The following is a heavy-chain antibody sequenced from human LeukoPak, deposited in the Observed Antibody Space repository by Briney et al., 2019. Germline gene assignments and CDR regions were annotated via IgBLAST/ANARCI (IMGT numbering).Heavy chain of an antibody. CDR1: GGSFSGYY. CDR3: ARQVIPGWFDP. Sequence: SSETLSLTCAVYGGSFSGYYWSWIRQPPGKGLEWIGSIYYSGSTYYNPSLKSRVTISVDTSKNQFSLHLSSVTAADTAVYYCARQVIPGWFDPWGQGTLVTVSS. D-gene: IGHD2-21*01. J-gene: IGHJ5*02. CDR2: IYYSGST. V-gene: IGHV4-34*01.